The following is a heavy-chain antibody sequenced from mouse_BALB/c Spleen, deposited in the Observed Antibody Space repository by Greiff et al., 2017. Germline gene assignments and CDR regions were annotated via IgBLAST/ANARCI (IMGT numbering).Heavy chain of an antibody. Sequence: QVQLKQSGAELVKPGASVKLSCKASGYTFTSYYMYWVKQRPGQGLEWIGEINPSNGGTNFNEKFKSKATLTVDKSSSTAYMQLSSLTSEDSAVYYCTRLDYDYPFAYWGQGTLVTVSA. CDR1: GYTFTSYY. CDR3: TRLDYDYPFAY. J-gene: IGHJ3*01. D-gene: IGHD2-4*01. V-gene: IGHV1S81*02. CDR2: INPSNGGT.